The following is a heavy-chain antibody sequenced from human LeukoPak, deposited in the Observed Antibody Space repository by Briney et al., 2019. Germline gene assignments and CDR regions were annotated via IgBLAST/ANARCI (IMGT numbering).Heavy chain of an antibody. CDR2: IKSKTDGGTT. CDR3: ATDLELPLLQLPDP. J-gene: IGHJ5*02. Sequence: GGSLRLSCAASGFTFSNAWMSWVRQAPGKGLEWVGRIKSKTDGGTTDYAAPVKGRFTISRGDSKNTLYLQMNSLKTEDTAVYYCATDLELPLLQLPDPWGQGTLVTVSS. V-gene: IGHV3-15*01. CDR1: GFTFSNAW. D-gene: IGHD5-24*01.